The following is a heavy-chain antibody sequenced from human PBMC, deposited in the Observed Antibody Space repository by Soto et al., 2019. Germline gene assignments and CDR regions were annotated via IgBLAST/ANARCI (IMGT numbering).Heavy chain of an antibody. Sequence: QLQLQESGPGLVKPSETLSLTCTVSGGSISSSSYYWGWIRQPPGKGLEWIGSIYYSGSTYYNPSLKCRVTISVDTSKNQFSLKLSSVTAADTAVYYCARPVITFGGGFDPWGQGTLVTVSS. D-gene: IGHD3-16*01. V-gene: IGHV4-39*01. J-gene: IGHJ5*02. CDR3: ARPVITFGGGFDP. CDR1: GGSISSSSYY. CDR2: IYYSGST.